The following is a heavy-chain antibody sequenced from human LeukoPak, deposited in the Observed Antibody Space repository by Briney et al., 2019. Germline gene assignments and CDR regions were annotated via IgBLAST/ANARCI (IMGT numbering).Heavy chain of an antibody. CDR3: ARRRGNWFDP. CDR2: ISSSGSTI. Sequence: GGSLRLSCAASGFTFSSYAMSWVRQAPGKGLEWVSYISSSGSTIYYTDSVKGRFTISRDNAKNSLYLQMNSLTVEDTAVYYCARRRGNWFDPWGQGILVTVSS. CDR1: GFTFSSYA. V-gene: IGHV3-48*04. D-gene: IGHD3-10*01. J-gene: IGHJ5*02.